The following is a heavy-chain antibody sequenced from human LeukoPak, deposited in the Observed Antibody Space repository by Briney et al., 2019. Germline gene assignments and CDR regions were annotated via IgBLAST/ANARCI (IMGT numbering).Heavy chain of an antibody. CDR3: ARGPRGYSYVRPGYYSVN. CDR1: GYTFTGYY. D-gene: IGHD5-18*01. J-gene: IGHJ4*02. Sequence: GASLRLSCEASGYTFTGYYMHWVRQAPGKGLEWMGWINPNSGGTTYAQNFQGRVTMTRDKSIITAYLQLSRLRSYDTAVYYCARGPRGYSYVRPGYYSVNCGQGALVTASS. V-gene: IGHV1-2*02. CDR2: INPNSGGT.